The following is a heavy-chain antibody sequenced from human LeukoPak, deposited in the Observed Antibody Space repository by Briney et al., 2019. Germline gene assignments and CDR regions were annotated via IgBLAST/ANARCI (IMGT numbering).Heavy chain of an antibody. V-gene: IGHV1-8*01. CDR1: GYTLTSYD. CDR3: ARADHRTTIVVVPAGVPHAMDV. D-gene: IGHD2-2*01. CDR2: MNPNSGNT. Sequence: ASVKVSCKASGYTLTSYDINWVRQATGQGLEWMGWMNPNSGNTGYAQKFQGRVTMTRNTSISTAYMELSSLRSEDTAVYYCARADHRTTIVVVPAGVPHAMDVWGQGTTVTVSS. J-gene: IGHJ6*02.